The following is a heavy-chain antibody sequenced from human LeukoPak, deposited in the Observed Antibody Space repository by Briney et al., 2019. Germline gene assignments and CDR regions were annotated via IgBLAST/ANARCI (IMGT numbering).Heavy chain of an antibody. CDR2: IHSTGTT. Sequence: SETLSLSCTVSGGSISSYYWSWIRQPPGKELQWIGYIHSTGTTKFNPSLESRVTMSVDTSKNQFSLKLSSVTAADTAVYYCARHARRDAYNPNDYWGQETLVTVPS. D-gene: IGHD5-24*01. V-gene: IGHV4-4*09. J-gene: IGHJ4*02. CDR3: ARHARRDAYNPNDY. CDR1: GGSISSYY.